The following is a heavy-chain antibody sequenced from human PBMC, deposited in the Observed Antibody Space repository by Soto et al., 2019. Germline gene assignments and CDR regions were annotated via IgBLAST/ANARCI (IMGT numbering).Heavy chain of an antibody. CDR3: VKHAEYQLVSWFDP. V-gene: IGHV3-23*01. Sequence: EVQLLESGGSLVQPGGSLRLSCAASGYSFSTYAMSWVRQAPGKGLEWVSGISAGGGSPFIADSVKGRFIISRDNAKDTLYLQMNRLTGEDTAIYYCVKHAEYQLVSWFDPWGQGTLVTVSS. D-gene: IGHD6-6*01. CDR1: GYSFSTYA. CDR2: ISAGGGSP. J-gene: IGHJ5*02.